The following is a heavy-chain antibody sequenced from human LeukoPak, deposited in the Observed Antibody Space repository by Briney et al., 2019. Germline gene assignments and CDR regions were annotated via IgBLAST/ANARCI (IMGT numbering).Heavy chain of an antibody. V-gene: IGHV1-69*13. D-gene: IGHD6-13*01. Sequence: SVKVSCKASRGTFSSYAISWVRQAPGQGLEWMGGIIPIFGTANYAQKFQGRVTITADESTSTAYMELSSLRSEDTAVYYCARSYSSSWYSYFDYWGQGTLVTVSS. CDR2: IIPIFGTA. CDR1: RGTFSSYA. CDR3: ARSYSSSWYSYFDY. J-gene: IGHJ4*02.